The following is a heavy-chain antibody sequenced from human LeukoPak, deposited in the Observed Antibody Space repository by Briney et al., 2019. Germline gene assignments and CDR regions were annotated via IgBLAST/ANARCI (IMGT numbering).Heavy chain of an antibody. D-gene: IGHD6-25*01. CDR2: IYYSGST. CDR1: GGSISSSSYY. V-gene: IGHV4-39*01. CDR3: ARRSLHLYSSGFDP. J-gene: IGHJ5*02. Sequence: SETLSLTCTVSGGSISSSSYYWGWIRQPPGKGLEWIGSIYYSGSTYYNPSLKSRVTISVDTSKNQFSLKLSSVTAVDTAVYYCARRSLHLYSSGFDPWGQGTLVTVSS.